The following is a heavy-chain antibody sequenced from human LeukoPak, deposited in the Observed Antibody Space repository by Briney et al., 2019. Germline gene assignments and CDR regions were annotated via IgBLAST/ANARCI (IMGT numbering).Heavy chain of an antibody. J-gene: IGHJ4*02. CDR2: INHSGST. CDR1: GGSFSGYY. CDR3: ARAYRDFAY. V-gene: IGHV4-34*01. Sequence: SETLSLTCAVYGGSFSGYYWSWIRQPPGKGLEWIGEINHSGSTNYNPSLKSRVTISVDMSKNQFSLKLSPVTAADTAVFYCARAYRDFAYWGQGTLVTVSS. D-gene: IGHD3-16*02.